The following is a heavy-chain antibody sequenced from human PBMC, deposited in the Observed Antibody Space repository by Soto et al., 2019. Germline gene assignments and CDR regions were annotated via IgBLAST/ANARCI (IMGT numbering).Heavy chain of an antibody. V-gene: IGHV3-23*01. CDR2: ISGSGGST. CDR1: GFTFSSYA. CDR3: ARRSSGWYFDY. Sequence: EVQLLESGGGLVQPGGSLRLSCAASGFTFSSYAMNWVRQAPGKGLEWVSVISGSGGSTYYADSVKGRFTISSDNSTNTLYLQMNSLRAEDTAVYYCARRSSGWYFDYWGQGTLVTVSS. D-gene: IGHD6-19*01. J-gene: IGHJ4*02.